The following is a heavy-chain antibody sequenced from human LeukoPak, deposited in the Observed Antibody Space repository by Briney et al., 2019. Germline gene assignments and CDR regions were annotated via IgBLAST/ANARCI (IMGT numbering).Heavy chain of an antibody. Sequence: GGSLRLSCAASGFTFSSYSMNWVRQAPGKGLAWVSSISSSSSYIYYADSVKGRFTISRDNSKNTLYLQMNSLRAEDTAVYFCVRVGYSYGYGDWNHFDYWGQGTLVTVSS. D-gene: IGHD5-18*01. J-gene: IGHJ4*02. CDR2: ISSSSSYI. CDR3: VRVGYSYGYGDWNHFDY. CDR1: GFTFSSYS. V-gene: IGHV3-21*01.